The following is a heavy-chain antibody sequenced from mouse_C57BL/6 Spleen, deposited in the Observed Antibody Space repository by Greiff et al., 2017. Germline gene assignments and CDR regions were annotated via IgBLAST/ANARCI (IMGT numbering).Heavy chain of an antibody. D-gene: IGHD3-3*01. V-gene: IGHV1-4*01. CDR2: INPSSGYT. CDR3: AREGRAGFAY. J-gene: IGHJ3*01. Sequence: QVQLQQSGAELARPGASVKMSCKASGYSFTSYTMHWVKQRPGQGLEWIGYINPSSGYTKYNQKFKDKATLTADKSSSTAYMQLSSLTSEDSAVYYCAREGRAGFAYWGQGTLVTVSA. CDR1: GYSFTSYT.